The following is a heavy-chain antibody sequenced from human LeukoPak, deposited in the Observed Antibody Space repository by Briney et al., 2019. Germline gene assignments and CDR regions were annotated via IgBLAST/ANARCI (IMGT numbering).Heavy chain of an antibody. J-gene: IGHJ4*02. Sequence: TLSLTCTVSGGSISSSSYYWGWIRQPPGKGLEWIGSIYYSGSTYYNPSLKSRVTISVDTSKNQFSLKLSSVTAADTAVYYCARTSSEFMIDRIDYWGQGTLVTVSS. CDR3: ARTSSEFMIDRIDY. CDR2: IYYSGST. CDR1: GGSISSSSYY. D-gene: IGHD3-22*01. V-gene: IGHV4-39*07.